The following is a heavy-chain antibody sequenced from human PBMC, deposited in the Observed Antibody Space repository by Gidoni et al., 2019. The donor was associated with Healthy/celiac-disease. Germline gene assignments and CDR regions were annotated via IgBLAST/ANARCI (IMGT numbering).Heavy chain of an antibody. CDR3: ARVGSSWYYFDY. Sequence: QVQLQESGPGLVKPSETLSLTCTVSGGSISSYYWSWIRQPPGKGLEWIGYIYYSGSTNYNPSLKSRVTISVDTSKNQFSRKLSSVTAADTAVYYCARVGSSWYYFDYWGQGTLVTVSS. V-gene: IGHV4-59*01. CDR1: GGSISSYY. CDR2: IYYSGST. D-gene: IGHD6-13*01. J-gene: IGHJ4*02.